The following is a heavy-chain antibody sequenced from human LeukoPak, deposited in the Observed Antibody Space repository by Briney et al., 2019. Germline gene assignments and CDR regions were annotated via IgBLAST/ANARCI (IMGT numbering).Heavy chain of an antibody. CDR1: GGSISSYY. D-gene: IGHD3-22*01. Sequence: SETLSLTCTVSGGSISSYYWSWVRQPPGKGLEWIGFIFYSGTTNYNPSLKSRVTISVDTSKNQFSPKLSSVTAADTAVYYCARGGWNKFDYWGQGTLVTVSS. CDR3: ARGGWNKFDY. V-gene: IGHV4-59*01. J-gene: IGHJ4*02. CDR2: IFYSGTT.